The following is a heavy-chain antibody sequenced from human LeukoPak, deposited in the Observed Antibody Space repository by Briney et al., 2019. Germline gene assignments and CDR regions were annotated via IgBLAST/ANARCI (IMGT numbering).Heavy chain of an antibody. J-gene: IGHJ4*02. D-gene: IGHD6-13*01. CDR1: GFNFNTYG. CDR2: IFYDGSKK. Sequence: QPGRSLRLSCAASGFNFNTYGMHWVRQAPGKGLEWVAVIFYDGSKKYYADSVKGRFTNSRDNSKNTMYLQMNSLRAEDTALYYCARDGDMAAVGYDYWGQGTLVTVSS. CDR3: ARDGDMAAVGYDY. V-gene: IGHV3-33*01.